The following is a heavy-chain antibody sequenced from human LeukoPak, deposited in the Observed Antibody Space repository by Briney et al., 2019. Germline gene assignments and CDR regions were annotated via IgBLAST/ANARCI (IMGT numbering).Heavy chain of an antibody. Sequence: ASVKVSCKASGYTFTSYGISWVRQAPGQGLEWMGWISAYNGNTNYAQKLQGRVTMTTDTSTSTACMELRSLRSDDTAVYYCARAMYYYDSSGYYDYWGQGTLVTVSS. CDR1: GYTFTSYG. J-gene: IGHJ4*02. CDR3: ARAMYYYDSSGYYDY. CDR2: ISAYNGNT. V-gene: IGHV1-18*01. D-gene: IGHD3-22*01.